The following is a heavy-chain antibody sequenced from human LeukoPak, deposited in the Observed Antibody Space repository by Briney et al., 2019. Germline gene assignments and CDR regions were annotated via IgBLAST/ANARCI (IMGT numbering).Heavy chain of an antibody. CDR1: GFILSDYN. CDR3: SRDISATTRAYDY. Sequence: PGGSLRLSCAASGFILSDYNMNWVRQAPGKGLEWVSFISISGTYITYADSVKGRFTISRENAKNSLYLQKNSLRAEDTAVYYCSRDISATTRAYDYWGQGTLVTVSS. CDR2: ISISGTYI. V-gene: IGHV3-21*01. J-gene: IGHJ4*02. D-gene: IGHD1-26*01.